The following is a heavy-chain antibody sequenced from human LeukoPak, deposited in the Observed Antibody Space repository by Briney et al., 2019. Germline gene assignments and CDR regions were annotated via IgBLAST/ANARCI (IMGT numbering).Heavy chain of an antibody. J-gene: IGHJ3*02. CDR3: AKVGGAFDI. D-gene: IGHD2-15*01. Sequence: GGSLRLSCAASGFTFSSYAMNWVRQAPGKGLEWVSAISGSGGSTYYADSVKGRFTISRGNSKNTLYLQMNSLGAEDTAVYYCAKVGGAFDIWGQGTMVTVSS. CDR1: GFTFSSYA. CDR2: ISGSGGST. V-gene: IGHV3-23*01.